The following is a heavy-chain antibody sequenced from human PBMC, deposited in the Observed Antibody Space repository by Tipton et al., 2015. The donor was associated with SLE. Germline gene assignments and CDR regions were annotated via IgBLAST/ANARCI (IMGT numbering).Heavy chain of an antibody. D-gene: IGHD5-12*01. V-gene: IGHV4-39*07. CDR3: ARLISAYDCNFDY. Sequence: TLSLTCTVSGGSISSSSFYWGWIRLPPGKGLEWIGSFYYGKSTFYNPSLKSRVTISVDTSTNRLSLQLSSVTAADTALYYCARLISAYDCNFDYWGQGTLVTVSS. J-gene: IGHJ4*02. CDR2: FYYGKST. CDR1: GGSISSSSFY.